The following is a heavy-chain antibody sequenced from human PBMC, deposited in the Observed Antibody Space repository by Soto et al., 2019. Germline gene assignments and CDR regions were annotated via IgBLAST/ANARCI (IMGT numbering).Heavy chain of an antibody. CDR3: ALSLVAAAQDQNYCHI. J-gene: IGHJ3*02. V-gene: IGHV2-70*11. Sequence: WIRQPPGKALEWLARIDWDDDKYYSTSLKTRLTITKDTSKNQVVRTMTNMDPVDTATYYCALSLVAAAQDQNYCHILGEGPLVTV. CDR2: IDWDDDK. D-gene: IGHD2-15*01.